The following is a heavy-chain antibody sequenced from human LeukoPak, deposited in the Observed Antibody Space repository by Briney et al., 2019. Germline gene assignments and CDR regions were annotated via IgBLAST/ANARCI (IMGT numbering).Heavy chain of an antibody. CDR2: INPNSGGT. CDR1: GYTFTGYY. CDR3: ARDLPSRLGFCSGGSCYSGRRYDAFDI. V-gene: IGHV1-2*02. Sequence: ASVKVSCKASGYTFTGYYMHWVRQAPGQGLEWMGWINPNSGGTNYAQKFQGRVTMTRDTSISTAYMELSRLRSDDTAVYYCARDLPSRLGFCSGGSCYSGRRYDAFDIWGQGTMVTVSP. J-gene: IGHJ3*02. D-gene: IGHD2-15*01.